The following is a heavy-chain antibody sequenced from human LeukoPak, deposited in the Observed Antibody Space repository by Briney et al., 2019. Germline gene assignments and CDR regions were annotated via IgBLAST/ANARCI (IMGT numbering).Heavy chain of an antibody. J-gene: IGHJ4*02. CDR3: APRSDYWYY. CDR2: INGDGTDT. Sequence: GGSLRLSCTASGFTFRTYLIHWVRQAPGKGLVWVSRINGDGTDTRYADSVKGRFTISRDNSKNTLYLQMNSLRAEDTAAYYCAPRSDYWYYWGQGTLVTVSS. V-gene: IGHV3-74*01. D-gene: IGHD2-8*02. CDR1: GFTFRTYL.